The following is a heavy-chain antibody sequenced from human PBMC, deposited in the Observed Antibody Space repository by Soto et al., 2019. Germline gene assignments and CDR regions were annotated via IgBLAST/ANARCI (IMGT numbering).Heavy chain of an antibody. CDR1: GFTVSSHY. J-gene: IGHJ4*02. CDR2: IYSGGST. D-gene: IGHD6-19*01. Sequence: EVQLVESGGGLIQPGGSLRLSCAASGFTVSSHYMSWVRQAPGKGLEWVSVIYSGGSTYYADSVKGRFTISRDNSKNTLYLQMNSLRAEDTAVYYCARDRVTGIAVADDRGPFDYWGQGTLVTVSS. V-gene: IGHV3-53*01. CDR3: ARDRVTGIAVADDRGPFDY.